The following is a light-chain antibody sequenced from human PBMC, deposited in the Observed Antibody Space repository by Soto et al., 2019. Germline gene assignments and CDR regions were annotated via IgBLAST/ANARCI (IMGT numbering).Light chain of an antibody. V-gene: IGLV2-23*01. CDR1: SSDVGSYNF. Sequence: QSVLTQPASVSGSPGQSITISCTGTSSDVGSYNFVAWYQQHPGKAPKLMIYEDVQRPSGVSNRFSGSKSGNTASLTISGLQAEDEADYYCSTYTRSATWVFGGGTKLTVL. J-gene: IGLJ3*02. CDR3: STYTRSATWV. CDR2: EDV.